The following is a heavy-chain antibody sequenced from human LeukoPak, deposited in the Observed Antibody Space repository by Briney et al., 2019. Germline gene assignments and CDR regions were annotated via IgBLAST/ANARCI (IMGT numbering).Heavy chain of an antibody. CDR3: AREPLDGEGATIFDF. CDR2: MNPNSGNT. Sequence: ASVKVSCKPSGYTFSSYDINWVRQATGQGLEWMGWMNPNSGNTGCAQNFQGRVTMTRNPSISTAYMELSSLRSEDTAVYYCAREPLDGEGATIFDFWGQGTLVTVSS. CDR1: GYTFSSYD. J-gene: IGHJ4*02. V-gene: IGHV1-8*01. D-gene: IGHD1-26*01.